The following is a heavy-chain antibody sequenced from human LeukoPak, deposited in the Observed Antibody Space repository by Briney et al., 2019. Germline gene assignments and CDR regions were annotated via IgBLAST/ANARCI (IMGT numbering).Heavy chain of an antibody. CDR2: LDTSGSI. Sequence: SEALSLTCTVSGASISNYYWSWIRQPAGKGLEWIGRLDTSGSINFNPPLKSRITMSVDTSNNQFSLRLSSVTAADTAVYYCAGATWGSGYFDYWGQGTLVTVSS. CDR1: GASISNYY. J-gene: IGHJ4*02. CDR3: AGATWGSGYFDY. D-gene: IGHD7-27*01. V-gene: IGHV4-4*07.